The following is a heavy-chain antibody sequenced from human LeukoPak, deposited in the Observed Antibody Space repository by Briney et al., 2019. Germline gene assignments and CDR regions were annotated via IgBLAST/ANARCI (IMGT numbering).Heavy chain of an antibody. D-gene: IGHD3-3*01. CDR3: AGSGYSTFDY. V-gene: IGHV4-38-2*01. Sequence: SETLSLTCAVSGYSISSGYYWGWIRQPPGKGLEWIGSLYQTDSTYYSPSLKSRVTISIDTSKNQLSLKLGSVTAADTAVYYCAGSGYSTFDYWGQGTLVTVSS. CDR1: GYSISSGYY. CDR2: LYQTDST. J-gene: IGHJ4*02.